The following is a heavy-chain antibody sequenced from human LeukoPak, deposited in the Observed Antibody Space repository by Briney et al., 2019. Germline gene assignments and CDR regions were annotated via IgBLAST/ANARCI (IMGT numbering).Heavy chain of an antibody. V-gene: IGHV3-30-3*01. D-gene: IGHD1-1*01. CDR3: TRKPNAPGYGMDV. CDR1: GFTFNSYA. Sequence: PGRSLRLSCAASGFTFNSYALHWVRQAPGKGLEWVALISHDGTNKYYADSVKGRFSISRDNSKNTLYLQMDSLRLEDTAVYYCTRKPNAPGYGMDVWGQGTTVTVSS. CDR2: ISHDGTNK. J-gene: IGHJ6*02.